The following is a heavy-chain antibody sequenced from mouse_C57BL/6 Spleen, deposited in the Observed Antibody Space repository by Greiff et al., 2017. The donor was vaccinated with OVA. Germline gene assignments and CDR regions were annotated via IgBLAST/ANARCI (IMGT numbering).Heavy chain of an antibody. CDR3: AIYYSKILSMDY. CDR1: GYTFTSYW. D-gene: IGHD2-5*01. J-gene: IGHJ4*01. V-gene: IGHV1-69*01. Sequence: QVHVKQPGAELVMPGASVKLSCKASGYTFTSYWMHWVKQRPGQGLEWIGEIDPSDSYTNYNQKFKGKSTLTVDKSSSTAYMQLSSLTSEDSAVYYCAIYYSKILSMDYWGQGTSVTVSS. CDR2: IDPSDSYT.